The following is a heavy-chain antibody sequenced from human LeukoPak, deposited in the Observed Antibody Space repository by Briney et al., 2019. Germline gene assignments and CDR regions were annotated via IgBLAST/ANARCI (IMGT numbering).Heavy chain of an antibody. CDR3: ARDVPSGDTSPR. J-gene: IGHJ4*02. V-gene: IGHV1-69*13. CDR2: IIPIFGTA. D-gene: IGHD7-27*01. CDR1: GGTFSSYA. Sequence: ASVKVSCKASGGTFSSYAISWVRQAPGQGLGWMGGIIPIFGTANYAQKFQGRVTITADESTSTAYMELSSLRSEDTAVYYCARDVPSGDTSPRWGQGTLVTVSS.